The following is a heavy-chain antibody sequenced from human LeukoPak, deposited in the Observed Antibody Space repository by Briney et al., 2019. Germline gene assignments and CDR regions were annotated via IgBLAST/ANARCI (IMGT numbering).Heavy chain of an antibody. Sequence: GKSLRLSCAASGFTFSTYAVHWVRQAPGKGLEWVAIISYDGNNKYFADSVRGRFTVSRDNSKNTLYLQMNSLRAEDTAVYYCVSGTCGGSCYILDYWGQGTLVTVSS. CDR1: GFTFSTYA. J-gene: IGHJ4*02. CDR2: ISYDGNNK. D-gene: IGHD2-15*01. CDR3: VSGTCGGSCYILDY. V-gene: IGHV3-30-3*01.